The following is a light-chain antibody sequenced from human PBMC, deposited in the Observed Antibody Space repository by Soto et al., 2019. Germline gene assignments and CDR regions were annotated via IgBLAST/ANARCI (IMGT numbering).Light chain of an antibody. J-gene: IGLJ1*01. V-gene: IGLV2-23*02. CDR1: SSDVGSYNL. Sequence: QSVLTQPASVSGSPGQSITISCTGTSSDVGSYNLVSWYQQHPGKAPKLMIYEVSKRPSGVPNRFSGSKSGNTASLTISGLQAEDDADYYCCSCAGSSTLFGTGTKLTVL. CDR2: EVS. CDR3: CSCAGSSTL.